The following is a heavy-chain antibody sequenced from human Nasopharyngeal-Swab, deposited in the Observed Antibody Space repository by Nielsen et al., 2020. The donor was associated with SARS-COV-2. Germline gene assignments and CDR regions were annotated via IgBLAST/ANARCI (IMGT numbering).Heavy chain of an antibody. D-gene: IGHD1-26*01. CDR2: ISYDGSNK. CDR1: GLSVNDAW. Sequence: GESLKISCAASGLSVNDAWMTWVRQAPGKGLEWMAVISYDGSNKYYADSVKGRFTISRDNSKNTLYLQMNSLRAEDTAVYYCAREGGNWFDPWGQGTLVTVSS. CDR3: AREGGNWFDP. V-gene: IGHV3-30*03. J-gene: IGHJ5*02.